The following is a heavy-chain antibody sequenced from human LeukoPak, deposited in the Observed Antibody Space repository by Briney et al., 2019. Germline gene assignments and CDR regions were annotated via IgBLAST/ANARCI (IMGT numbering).Heavy chain of an antibody. CDR3: ATERAGRDGYIVFDY. Sequence: PGGSLRLSCAASGFTFSTYTMNWVRQAPGKGLEWVSSIGSSGTNTHYADSVKGRFTISRDNAKNMLYLQMNSLRAEDTAVYYCATERAGRDGYIVFDYWGQGTLVTVSS. D-gene: IGHD5-24*01. J-gene: IGHJ4*02. CDR2: IGSSGTNT. V-gene: IGHV3-21*01. CDR1: GFTFSTYT.